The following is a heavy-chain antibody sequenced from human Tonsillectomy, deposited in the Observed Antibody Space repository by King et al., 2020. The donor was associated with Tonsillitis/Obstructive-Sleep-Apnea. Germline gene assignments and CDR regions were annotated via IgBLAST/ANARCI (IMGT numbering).Heavy chain of an antibody. CDR2: IIPIIDIA. J-gene: IGHJ6*03. CDR3: ARDLRDTGYFYYDMDV. CDR1: GGAFSNYA. V-gene: IGHV1-69*09. D-gene: IGHD2-2*03. Sequence: VQLVESGAEVKKPGSSVKVSCKASGGAFSNYAISWVRQAPGQGLEWMGRIIPIIDIANYAQKFQGRVTITANKSTSTAYMELSSLRSEDVAVYYCARDLRDTGYFYYDMDVWGKGTTVTVSS.